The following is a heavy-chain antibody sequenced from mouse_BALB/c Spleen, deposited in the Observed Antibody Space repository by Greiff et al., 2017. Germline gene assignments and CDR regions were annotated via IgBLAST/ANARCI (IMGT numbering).Heavy chain of an antibody. J-gene: IGHJ2*01. CDR3: AREGYYGSSYPDY. Sequence: VQLQQSGAELAKPGASVKMSCKASGYTFTSYWMHWVKQRPGQGLEWIGYINPSTGYTEYNQKFKDKATLTADKSSSTAYMQLSSLTSEDSAVYYGAREGYYGSSYPDYWGQGTTLTVSS. V-gene: IGHV1-7*01. CDR1: GYTFTSYW. D-gene: IGHD1-1*01. CDR2: INPSTGYT.